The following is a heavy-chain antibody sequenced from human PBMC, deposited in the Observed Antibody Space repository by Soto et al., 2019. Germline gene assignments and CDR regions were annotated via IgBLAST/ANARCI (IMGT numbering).Heavy chain of an antibody. J-gene: IGHJ3*02. CDR2: ISGSGGST. Sequence: PGGSLRLSCAASGFTFSSYAMSWVRQAPGKGLEWVSAISGSGGSTYYADSVKGRFTISRDNSKNTLYLQMNSLRAEDTAVYYCAKDGRSSGWSYDAFDIWGQGTMVTVPS. CDR1: GFTFSSYA. V-gene: IGHV3-23*01. CDR3: AKDGRSSGWSYDAFDI. D-gene: IGHD6-19*01.